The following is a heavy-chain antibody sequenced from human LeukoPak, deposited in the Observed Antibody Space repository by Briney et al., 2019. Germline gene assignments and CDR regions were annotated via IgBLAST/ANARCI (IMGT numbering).Heavy chain of an antibody. D-gene: IGHD3-10*01. CDR2: IYSGGST. J-gene: IGHJ4*02. CDR3: ARVRVEVEGYFDY. V-gene: IGHV3-53*01. CDR1: GFTFSSNY. Sequence: GGSLRLSCAASGFTFSSNYMSWVRQAPGKGLEWGSVIYSGGSTYYADSEKGRFTISRDNSKKTLYLQMNSLRAEDTAVYYCARVRVEVEGYFDYWGQGTLVTVSS.